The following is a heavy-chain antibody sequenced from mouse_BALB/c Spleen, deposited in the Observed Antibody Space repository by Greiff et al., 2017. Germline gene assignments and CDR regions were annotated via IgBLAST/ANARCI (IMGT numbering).Heavy chain of an antibody. V-gene: IGHV10-1*02. CDR1: GFTFNTYA. J-gene: IGHJ4*01. Sequence: EVQLVESGGGLVQPKGSLKLSCAASGFTFNTYAMNWVRQAPGKGLEWVARIRSKSNIYATYYADSVKDRFTISRDDSQSMLYLQMNNLKTEDTAVYYCLLWYAMDYWGQGTSVTVSS. CDR2: IRSKSNIYAT. D-gene: IGHD2-1*01. CDR3: LLWYAMDY.